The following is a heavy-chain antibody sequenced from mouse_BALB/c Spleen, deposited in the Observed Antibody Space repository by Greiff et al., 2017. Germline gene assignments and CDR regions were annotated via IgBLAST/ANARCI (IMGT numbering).Heavy chain of an antibody. CDR1: GYTFTSYY. CDR2: INPSNGGT. J-gene: IGHJ3*01. D-gene: IGHD2-4*01. CDR3: SRYDYDEGAWFAY. Sequence: QVQLQQSGAELVKPGASVKLSCKASGYTFTSYYMYWVKQRPGQGLEWIGEINPSNGGTNFNEKFKGKATLTSDKSSSTAYMELSSLTSEDSAVYYCSRYDYDEGAWFAYWGQGTLVTVSA. V-gene: IGHV1-53*01.